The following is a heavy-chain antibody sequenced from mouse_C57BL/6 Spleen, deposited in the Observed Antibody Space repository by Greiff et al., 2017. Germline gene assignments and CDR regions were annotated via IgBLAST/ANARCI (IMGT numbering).Heavy chain of an antibody. Sequence: QVQLKQPGAELVKPGASVKMSCTASGYTFTSYWITWVKQRPGQGLEWIGDIYPGSGSTNYNEKFQSKATLTVDTSYSTAYMQLSSLTSEDSAVYYCARDYGSSHYAMDYWGQGTSVTVSS. V-gene: IGHV1-55*01. D-gene: IGHD1-1*01. J-gene: IGHJ4*01. CDR2: IYPGSGST. CDR1: GYTFTSYW. CDR3: ARDYGSSHYAMDY.